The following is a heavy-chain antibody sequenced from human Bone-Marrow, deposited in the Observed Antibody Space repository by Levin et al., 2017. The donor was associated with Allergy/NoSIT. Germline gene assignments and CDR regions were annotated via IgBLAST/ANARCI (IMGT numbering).Heavy chain of an antibody. J-gene: IGHJ4*02. CDR1: GFIFSTYA. D-gene: IGHD4-17*01. Sequence: GESLKISCPASGFIFSTYAMNWVRQAPGKGLEWVSAIGGSGDDTFYADSVKGRFTISRDNSKNTLYLQMNSLRAEDTAIYYCAKDYGDYELYVNDSWGQGILVTVSS. CDR2: IGGSGDDT. V-gene: IGHV3-23*01. CDR3: AKDYGDYELYVNDS.